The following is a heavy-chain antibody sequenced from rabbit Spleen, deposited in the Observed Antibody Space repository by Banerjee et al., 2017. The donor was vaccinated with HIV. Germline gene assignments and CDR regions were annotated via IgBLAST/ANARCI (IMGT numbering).Heavy chain of an antibody. CDR3: VREAGYGGYGDANL. CDR1: GFTLSSYY. V-gene: IGHV1S7*01. D-gene: IGHD6-1*01. CDR2: IDPVFGIT. Sequence: QLKESGGGLVQPGGSLKLSCKASGFTLSSYYMNWVRQAPGKGLEWIGYIDPVFGITYYANWVNGRFSISSHDAQNTLYLQLNSLTAADTATYFCVREAGYGGYGDANLWGPGTLVTVS. J-gene: IGHJ4*01.